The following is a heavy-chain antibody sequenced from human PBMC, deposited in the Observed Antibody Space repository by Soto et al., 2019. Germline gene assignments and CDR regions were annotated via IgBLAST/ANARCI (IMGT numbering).Heavy chain of an antibody. CDR3: ARITRDFWSGYFDY. D-gene: IGHD3-3*01. CDR1: GFSLSNARMG. CDR2: IFSNDEK. J-gene: IGHJ4*02. Sequence: QVTLKESGPVLVKPTETLTLTCTVSGFSLSNARMGVSWIRQPPGKALEWLEHIFSNDEKSYSTSLKSRLTISKDTSNSQVVLTMTNMDPVDTATYYCARITRDFWSGYFDYLGQGTLVTVSS. V-gene: IGHV2-26*01.